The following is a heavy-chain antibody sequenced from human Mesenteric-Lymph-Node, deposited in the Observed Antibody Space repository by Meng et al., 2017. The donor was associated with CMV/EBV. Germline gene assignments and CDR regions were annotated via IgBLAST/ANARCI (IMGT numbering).Heavy chain of an antibody. CDR2: INHSGST. J-gene: IGHJ5*02. CDR3: ARGRGDGYNWVYNWFDP. D-gene: IGHD5-24*01. V-gene: IGHV4-34*01. CDR1: GGSFSGYY. Sequence: SETLSLTCAAYGGSFSGYYWSWIRQPPGKGLEWIGEINHSGSTNYNPSLKSRVTISVDTSKNQFSLKLSSVTAADTAVYYCARGRGDGYNWVYNWFDPWGQGTLVTVSS.